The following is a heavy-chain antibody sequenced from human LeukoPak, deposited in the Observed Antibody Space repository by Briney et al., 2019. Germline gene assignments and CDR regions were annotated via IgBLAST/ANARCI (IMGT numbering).Heavy chain of an antibody. Sequence: SETLSLTCTVSGGSISSYYWSWIRQPPGKGLEWIGYISYSGSTNYNSSLKSRVTISVDTSKSQFSLKLSSVTAADTAMYYCARLACFGGSCYHGWFDPWGQGTLVTVSS. CDR3: ARLACFGGSCYHGWFDP. J-gene: IGHJ5*02. CDR2: ISYSGST. CDR1: GGSISSYY. D-gene: IGHD2-15*01. V-gene: IGHV4-59*01.